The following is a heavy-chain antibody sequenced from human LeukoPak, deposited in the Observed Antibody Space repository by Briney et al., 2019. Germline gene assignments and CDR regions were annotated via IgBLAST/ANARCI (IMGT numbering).Heavy chain of an antibody. CDR3: ARDSEGYYYDSSGYPGDY. V-gene: IGHV1-18*01. D-gene: IGHD3-22*01. CDR1: GYSFTTYG. CDR2: ISTDSGHT. J-gene: IGHJ4*02. Sequence: GASVKVSCKASGYSFTTYGISWVRQAPGQGLEWMGWISTDSGHTNYAQKLQGRVTMTRDTSTNTAYMELKSLTSDDTAMYYCARDSEGYYYDSSGYPGDYWGQGTLVTVSS.